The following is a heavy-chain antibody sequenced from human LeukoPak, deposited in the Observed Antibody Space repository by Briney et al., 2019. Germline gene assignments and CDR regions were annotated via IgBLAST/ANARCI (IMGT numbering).Heavy chain of an antibody. V-gene: IGHV3-73*01. CDR1: GFTLSGSA. CDR3: TRHEPRGGWANWFDP. D-gene: IGHD6-19*01. J-gene: IGHJ5*02. CDR2: IRSKANSYAT. Sequence: GGSLRLSCAASGFTLSGSAMHWVRQASGKGLEWVGRIRSKANSYATAYAASVKGRFTISRDDSKNTAYLQMNSLKTEDTAVYYCTRHEPRGGWANWFDPWGQGTLVTVSS.